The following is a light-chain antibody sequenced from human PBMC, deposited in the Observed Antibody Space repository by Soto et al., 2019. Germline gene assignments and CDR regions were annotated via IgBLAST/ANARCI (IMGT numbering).Light chain of an antibody. CDR3: SSYTSSSTPFGV. CDR2: DVS. V-gene: IGLV2-14*01. CDR1: RSDVGGYNY. J-gene: IGLJ1*01. Sequence: QSALTQPASVSGSPGQSITISCTGTRSDVGGYNYVSWYQQHPGNSPKLMIYDVSNRTSGVSNRFSGSKSGNTASLTTSELRAEDKADYYCSSYTSSSTPFGVFGTGTKLTVL.